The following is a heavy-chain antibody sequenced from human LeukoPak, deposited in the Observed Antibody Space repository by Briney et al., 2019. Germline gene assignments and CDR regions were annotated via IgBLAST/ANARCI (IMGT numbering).Heavy chain of an antibody. D-gene: IGHD5-24*01. Sequence: GGSLRLPCSASGFDFSAYWMNWVRQAPGKGPEWVANINLSGSAQLYVDSVEGRCTISRDNAKSSLYLQMNGLRVEDTAVYYCAAWGLHNYWGQGTLVTVSS. CDR3: AAWGLHNY. J-gene: IGHJ4*02. V-gene: IGHV3-7*01. CDR1: GFDFSAYW. CDR2: INLSGSAQ.